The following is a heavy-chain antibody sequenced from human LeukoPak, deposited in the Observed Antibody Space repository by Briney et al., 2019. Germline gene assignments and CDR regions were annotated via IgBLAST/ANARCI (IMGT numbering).Heavy chain of an antibody. J-gene: IGHJ4*02. Sequence: GGSLRLSCATSGFSFNTYAMSWVRQSPGKGLEWVSTTSDSGDSTYYADSVKGRFTISRHNSVNTLFLQMSSLRAEDTAVYYCAKTFGGDYFGSWGQGTLVTVSS. CDR3: AKTFGGDYFGS. CDR2: TSDSGDST. V-gene: IGHV3-23*01. CDR1: GFSFNTYA. D-gene: IGHD2/OR15-2a*01.